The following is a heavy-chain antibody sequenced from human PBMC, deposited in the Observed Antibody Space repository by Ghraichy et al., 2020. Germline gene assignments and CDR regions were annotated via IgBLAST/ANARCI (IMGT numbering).Heavy chain of an antibody. CDR1: GGSISSGGYY. CDR2: IYYSGST. Sequence: SETLSLTCTVSGGSISSGGYYWSWIRQHPGKGLEWIGYIYYSGSTYYNPSLKSRVTISVDTSKNQFSLKLSSVTAADTAVYYCATLKADCSSTSCSSYWGQGTLVTVSS. D-gene: IGHD2-2*01. J-gene: IGHJ4*02. V-gene: IGHV4-31*03. CDR3: ATLKADCSSTSCSSY.